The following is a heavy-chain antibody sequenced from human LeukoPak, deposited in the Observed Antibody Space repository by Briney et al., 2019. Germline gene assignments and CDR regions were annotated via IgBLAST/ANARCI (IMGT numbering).Heavy chain of an antibody. D-gene: IGHD4-17*01. CDR2: ISGSGGST. Sequence: GGSLRLSCAASGFTFSSYAMSWVRQAPGKGLEWVSAISGSGGSTYYADSVKGRFAISRDNSKNTLYLQMYSLRAEDTAVYYCAKDTDYGDYGGVLDYWGQGTLVTVSS. CDR3: AKDTDYGDYGGVLDY. J-gene: IGHJ4*02. V-gene: IGHV3-23*01. CDR1: GFTFSSYA.